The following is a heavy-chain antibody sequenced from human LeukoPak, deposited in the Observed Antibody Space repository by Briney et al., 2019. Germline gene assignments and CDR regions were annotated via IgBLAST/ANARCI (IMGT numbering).Heavy chain of an antibody. CDR1: GFTFSSHA. V-gene: IGHV3-23*01. CDR3: AKRYSGTYYYFDY. D-gene: IGHD1-26*01. CDR2: ISGSGGST. Sequence: QSGGSLRLSCAASGFTFSSHAMSWVRPAPGKGLEWVSAISGSGGSTYYADSVRGRFTISRDNSKNTLYLQMNSLRAEDTAVYYCAKRYSGTYYYFDYWGQGTLVTVSS. J-gene: IGHJ4*02.